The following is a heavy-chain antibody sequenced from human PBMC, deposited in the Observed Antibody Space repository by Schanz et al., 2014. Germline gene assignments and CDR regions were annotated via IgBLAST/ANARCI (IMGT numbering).Heavy chain of an antibody. CDR2: ISGDGTTT. CDR1: GFMFTKYA. CDR3: ARGNYGMDV. V-gene: IGHV3-74*01. Sequence: EVQLVESGGGLVQPGGSLRLSCVASGFMFTKYAMNWVRQAPGKGLEWVSRISGDGTTTSYADSVKGRFTISRDNAKNTLYLQMYSLRAEDTAKYYCARGNYGMDVWGQGTTVTVSS. J-gene: IGHJ6*02.